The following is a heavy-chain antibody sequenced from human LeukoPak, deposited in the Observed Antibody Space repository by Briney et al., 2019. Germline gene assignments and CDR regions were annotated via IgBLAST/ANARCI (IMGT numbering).Heavy chain of an antibody. CDR2: INTDGSSI. J-gene: IGHJ4*02. CDR3: AKDKAYVKDY. D-gene: IGHD3-16*01. V-gene: IGHV3-74*01. CDR1: GFMFNTYW. Sequence: GGSLRLSCAASGFMFNTYWMHWVRQAPGKGLVWVSHINTDGSSITYADSVKGRFTISRDNAKNTLYLQMNSLRAEDTAVYYCAKDKAYVKDYWGQGTLSPSPQ.